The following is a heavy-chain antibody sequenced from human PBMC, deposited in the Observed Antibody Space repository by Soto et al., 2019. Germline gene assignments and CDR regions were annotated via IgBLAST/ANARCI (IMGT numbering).Heavy chain of an antibody. CDR3: ALRSMAVVPEY. V-gene: IGHV4-59*01. J-gene: IGHJ4*02. Sequence: QVQLQESGPGLVKPSETLSLTCAVSGDSISSYYCMWIRQPPGKGLESIGYLYYGRSANYNPSLKSRLTLSVDTSTNQCSLTMSSMTAADTAVYYCALRSMAVVPEYWGQGTLVTVSS. D-gene: IGHD3-22*01. CDR1: GDSISSYY. CDR2: LYYGRSA.